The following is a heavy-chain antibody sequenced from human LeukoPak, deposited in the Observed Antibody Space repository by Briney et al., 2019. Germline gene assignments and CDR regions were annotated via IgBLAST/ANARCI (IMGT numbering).Heavy chain of an antibody. D-gene: IGHD2-15*01. CDR2: IIPIFGTA. CDR1: GGTFSSYA. CDR3: ARGCSGGSCPFDY. Sequence: TSVKVSCKASGGTFSSYAISWVRQAPGQGLEWMGGIIPIFGTANYAQKFQGRVTITADKSTSTAYMELSSLRSEDTAVYYCARGCSGGSCPFDYWGQGTLVIVSS. J-gene: IGHJ4*02. V-gene: IGHV1-69*06.